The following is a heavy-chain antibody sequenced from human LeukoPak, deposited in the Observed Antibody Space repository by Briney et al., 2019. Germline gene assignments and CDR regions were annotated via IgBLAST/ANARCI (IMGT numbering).Heavy chain of an antibody. CDR2: IGTSGNPI. V-gene: IGHV3-48*01. J-gene: IGHJ4*02. CDR1: GFTFSGYI. CDR3: ARDQWLDY. D-gene: IGHD6-19*01. Sequence: GGSLRLSCAASGFTFSGYIMNWVRQAPGKGLEWVSFIGTSGNPIYYADSVKGRFTVSRDNAKNSLYLQMNSLRAEDTAVYYCARDQWLDYWGQGTLVTVSS.